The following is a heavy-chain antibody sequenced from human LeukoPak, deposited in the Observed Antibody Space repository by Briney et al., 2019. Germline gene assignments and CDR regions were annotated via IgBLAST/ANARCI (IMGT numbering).Heavy chain of an antibody. D-gene: IGHD3-10*01. CDR1: GFTVGSNY. CDR2: IYSGGST. CDR3: AREHLWFGELSQGGGSDY. V-gene: IGHV3-53*01. Sequence: GGSLRLSCAASGFTVGSNYMSWVRQAPGKGLEWVSVIYSGGSTYYADSVKGRFTISRDNSKNTLYLQMNSLRAEDTAVYYCAREHLWFGELSQGGGSDYWGQGTLVTVSS. J-gene: IGHJ4*02.